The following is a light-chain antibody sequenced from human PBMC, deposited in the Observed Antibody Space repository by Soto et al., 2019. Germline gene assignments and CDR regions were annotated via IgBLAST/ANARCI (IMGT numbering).Light chain of an antibody. Sequence: EIVMTQSPLSLPVTPGEXXXXSXRSSQSLLHSNGYNFLNWYLQKPGQSPQLLIFLGSNRASGVPDRFSGSGSGTDFTLKISRVEAEDVGVYYCMQALQTWTFGQGTKVEIK. V-gene: IGKV2-28*01. CDR1: QSLLHSNGYNF. CDR2: LGS. J-gene: IGKJ1*01. CDR3: MQALQTWT.